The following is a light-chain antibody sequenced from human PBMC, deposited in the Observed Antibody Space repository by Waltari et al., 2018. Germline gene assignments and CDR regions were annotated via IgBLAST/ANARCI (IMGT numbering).Light chain of an antibody. CDR2: EGN. CDR3: CSFAAGSILV. CDR1: SSAVGTYNL. J-gene: IGLJ3*02. V-gene: IGLV2-23*01. Sequence: QSALTQPASVSGSPGQSITISCPGTSSAVGTYNLVSWYQHHPDKAPKLIIYEGNKRPSGVSNRFSGSKSGNTASLTISGLQAEDEADYYCCSFAAGSILVFGGGTKLTVL.